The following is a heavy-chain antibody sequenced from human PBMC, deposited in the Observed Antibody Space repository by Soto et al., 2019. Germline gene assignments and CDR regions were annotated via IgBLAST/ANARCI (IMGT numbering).Heavy chain of an antibody. V-gene: IGHV3-23*01. CDR1: GFTFSSYA. Sequence: GGSLRLSCAASGFTFSSYAMSWVRQAPGKGLEWVSAISGSGGSTYYADSVKGRFTISRDNSKNTLYLQVNSLRAEDTAVYYGAKDHSGGSCQSWGCRQDYWGQGTLVTVSS. D-gene: IGHD2-15*01. J-gene: IGHJ4*02. CDR2: ISGSGGST. CDR3: AKDHSGGSCQSWGCRQDY.